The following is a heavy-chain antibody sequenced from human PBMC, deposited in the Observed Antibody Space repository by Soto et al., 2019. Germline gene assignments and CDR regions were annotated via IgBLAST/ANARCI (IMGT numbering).Heavy chain of an antibody. D-gene: IGHD3-22*01. V-gene: IGHV4-39*07. J-gene: IGHJ6*02. CDR2: IYYSGST. CDR3: ARSPDSSGYYPRWYYYGMDV. Sequence: SETLCLTCTVSGGSISSSGYYWGWIRQPPGKGLEWIGSIYYSGSTYYNPSLKSRVTISVDKSKNQFSLKLSSVTAADTAVYYCARSPDSSGYYPRWYYYGMDVWGQGTTVTVSS. CDR1: GGSISSSGYY.